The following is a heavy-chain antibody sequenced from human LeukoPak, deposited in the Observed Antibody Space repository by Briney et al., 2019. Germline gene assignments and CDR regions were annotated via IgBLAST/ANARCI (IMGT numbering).Heavy chain of an antibody. CDR2: INHSGST. Sequence: PSETLSLTCAVYGGSFSGYYWSWIRQPPGKGLEWIGEINHSGSTNYNPSLKSRVTISVDKSKNQFSLKLSSVTAADTAVYYCARDNSIEMFDYWGQGTLVTVSS. V-gene: IGHV4-34*01. J-gene: IGHJ4*02. CDR1: GGSFSGYY. CDR3: ARDNSIEMFDY. D-gene: IGHD5-24*01.